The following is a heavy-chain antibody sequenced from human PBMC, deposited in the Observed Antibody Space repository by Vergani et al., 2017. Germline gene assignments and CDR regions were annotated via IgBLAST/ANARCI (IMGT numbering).Heavy chain of an antibody. CDR3: ARGGVLLWFGEYRDYYGMDV. D-gene: IGHD3-10*01. CDR2: ISYDGSNK. V-gene: IGHV3-30*01. J-gene: IGHJ6*02. CDR1: GFTFSSYA. Sequence: QVQLVESGGGVVQPGRSLRLSCAASGFTFSSYAMHWVRQAPGKGLEWVAVISYDGSNKYYADSVKGRFTISRDNSKNTLYLQMNSLRAEDTAVYYCARGGVLLWFGEYRDYYGMDVWGQGTTVTVSS.